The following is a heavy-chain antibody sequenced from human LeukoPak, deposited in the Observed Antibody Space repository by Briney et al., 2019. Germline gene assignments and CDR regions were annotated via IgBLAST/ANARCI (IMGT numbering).Heavy chain of an antibody. CDR1: GGSFSGYY. CDR3: ARGVPAAMDYYYYYMDV. CDR2: INHSGST. J-gene: IGHJ6*03. V-gene: IGHV4-34*01. Sequence: SETLSLTCAVYGGSFSGYYWSWIRQPPGKGLEWMGEINHSGSTNYNPSLESRVTISVDTAKTQFSRKRSSVTAAYTAVYYCARGVPAAMDYYYYYMDVWGKGTTVTVSS. D-gene: IGHD2-2*01.